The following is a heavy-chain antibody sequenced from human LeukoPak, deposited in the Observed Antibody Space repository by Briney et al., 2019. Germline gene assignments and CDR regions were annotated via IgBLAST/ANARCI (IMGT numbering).Heavy chain of an antibody. Sequence: SETLSLTCAVSGGSISSSNWWSWVRQTPEKGLEWIGEIFHTGIANYNPSLESRVTISIDKSKNQFSLKVISVTAADTAVYYCARGGGGWSPFDYWGQGTLVSVSS. J-gene: IGHJ4*02. D-gene: IGHD6-19*01. CDR3: ARGGGGWSPFDY. V-gene: IGHV4-4*02. CDR2: IFHTGIA. CDR1: GGSISSSNW.